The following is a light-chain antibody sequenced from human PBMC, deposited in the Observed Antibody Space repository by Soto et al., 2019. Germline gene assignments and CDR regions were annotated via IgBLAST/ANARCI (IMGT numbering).Light chain of an antibody. J-gene: IGKJ1*01. CDR1: QSVTSN. V-gene: IGKV3-15*01. Sequence: EIVMTQSPATLSVSPGERAALSCGASQSVTSNLAWYQQKPGQAPRLLIYGASTRATGIPARFSGSGSGTEFTLTITSLQSEDFAVYYRQQYNTWSTFGQGTKVDIK. CDR2: GAS. CDR3: QQYNTWST.